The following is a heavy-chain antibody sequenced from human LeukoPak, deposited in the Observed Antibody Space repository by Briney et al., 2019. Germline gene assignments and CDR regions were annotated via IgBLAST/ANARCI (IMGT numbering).Heavy chain of an antibody. D-gene: IGHD2-2*01. CDR3: ARDVAVVPAAMVGGVFDY. CDR1: GGSISSYY. J-gene: IGHJ4*02. CDR2: IYTSGST. Sequence: SETLSLTCTVSGGSISSYYWSWIRQPPGKGLEWIGRIYTSGSTNYNPSLKSRVTMSVDTSKNQFSLKLSSVTAADTAVYYCARDVAVVPAAMVGGVFDYWGQGTLVTVSS. V-gene: IGHV4-4*07.